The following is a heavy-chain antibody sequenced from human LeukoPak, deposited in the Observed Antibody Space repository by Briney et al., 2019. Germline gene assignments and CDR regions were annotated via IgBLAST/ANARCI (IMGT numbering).Heavy chain of an antibody. Sequence: PSETQSLTCTVSGGSISSGSYYWSWIRQPAGKGLEWIGRIYSSGSTNYNPSLKSRVTISQDTSKNQVSLKLNSVTAADTAVYYCARDPRYSSSAHVFDIWGQGTMVTVSS. D-gene: IGHD6-6*01. CDR3: ARDPRYSSSAHVFDI. J-gene: IGHJ3*02. CDR1: GGSISSGSYY. CDR2: IYSSGST. V-gene: IGHV4-61*02.